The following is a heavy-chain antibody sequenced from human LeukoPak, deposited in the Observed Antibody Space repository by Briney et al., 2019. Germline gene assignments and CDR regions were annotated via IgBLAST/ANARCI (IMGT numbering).Heavy chain of an antibody. V-gene: IGHV3-30-3*01. CDR1: GFTFSSYA. CDR3: ARELTYGSGKFYFDY. D-gene: IGHD3-10*01. CDR2: ISYDGSNK. Sequence: QPGRSLRLSCAASGFTFSSYAMHWVRQAPGKGLEWVAVISYDGSNKYYADSVKGRFTISRDNSKNTLYLQMNSLRAEDTAVYYCARELTYGSGKFYFDYWGQGTLVTVSS. J-gene: IGHJ4*02.